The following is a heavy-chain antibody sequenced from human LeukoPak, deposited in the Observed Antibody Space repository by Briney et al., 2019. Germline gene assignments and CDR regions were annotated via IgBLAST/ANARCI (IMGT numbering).Heavy chain of an antibody. V-gene: IGHV1-8*03. J-gene: IGHJ6*03. CDR2: MNPNSGNT. CDR3: ARARTFMDV. CDR1: GYTFTSYD. Sequence: ASVKVSCKASGYTFTSYDINWVRQATGQGLEWMGWMNPNSGNTGYAQKFQDRVAITRNTSISTAYMELSSLRSEDTAVYYCARARTFMDVWGKGTTVTISS.